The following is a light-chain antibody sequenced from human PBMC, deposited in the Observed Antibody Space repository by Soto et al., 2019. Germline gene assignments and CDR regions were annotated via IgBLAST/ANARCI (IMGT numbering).Light chain of an antibody. CDR2: DVS. Sequence: QSALTQPASVSGSPGQSITISCTGTSSDVGAYNYVSWYQHHPGKAPKLIIYDVSDRPSGVSNRFSASKSGSTASLTISRLQAEDEADYYCSSYTSSNTEVFGTGSKLTVL. V-gene: IGLV2-14*03. J-gene: IGLJ1*01. CDR1: SSDVGAYNY. CDR3: SSYTSSNTEV.